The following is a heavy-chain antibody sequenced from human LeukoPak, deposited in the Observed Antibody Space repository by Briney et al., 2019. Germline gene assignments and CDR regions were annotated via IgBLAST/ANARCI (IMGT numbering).Heavy chain of an antibody. D-gene: IGHD1-26*01. CDR3: ALNRYRDLFDY. CDR1: GFTFSSYS. CDR2: ISSSSSTI. J-gene: IGHJ4*02. V-gene: IGHV3-48*01. Sequence: PGGSLRLSCAASGFTFSSYSMNWVRQAPGKGLEWVSYISSSSSTIYYADSVKGRFTISRDNAKNSLYLQMNSLRAEDTAVYYCALNRYRDLFDYWGQGTLVTVSS.